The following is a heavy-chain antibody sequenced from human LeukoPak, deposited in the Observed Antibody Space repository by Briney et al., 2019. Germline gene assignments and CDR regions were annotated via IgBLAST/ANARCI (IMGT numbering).Heavy chain of an antibody. J-gene: IGHJ4*02. D-gene: IGHD3-10*01. V-gene: IGHV4-34*01. CDR3: ARFLITMVRGGIRRSYFGY. Sequence: SETLSLTCAVYGGSFSGYYWSWIRQPPGKGLEWIGEINHSGSTNYNPSLKSRVTISGDTSKNQFSLKLSSVTAADTAVYYCARFLITMVRGGIRRSYFGYWGQGTLVTVSS. CDR2: INHSGST. CDR1: GGSFSGYY.